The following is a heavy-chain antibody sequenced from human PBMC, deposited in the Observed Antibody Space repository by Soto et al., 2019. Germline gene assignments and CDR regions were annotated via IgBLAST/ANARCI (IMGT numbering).Heavy chain of an antibody. CDR2: IRNKANSYTI. CDR3: VRAFLVTTRYYFDF. D-gene: IGHD4-17*01. Sequence: EVQLVESGGGLVQPGGSLRLSCAASGFTFSDHYMDWVRQAPGKGLEWVARIRNKANSYTIEYAASVKSRFTVLRDDSKNSLYLQMNSLKTEDTALYYCVRAFLVTTRYYFDFWGQGTLVTVCS. J-gene: IGHJ4*02. CDR1: GFTFSDHY. V-gene: IGHV3-72*01.